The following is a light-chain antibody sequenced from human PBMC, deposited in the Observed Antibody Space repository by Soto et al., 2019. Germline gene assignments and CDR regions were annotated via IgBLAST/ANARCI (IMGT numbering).Light chain of an antibody. CDR1: QSVSSN. V-gene: IGKV3-15*01. J-gene: IGKJ2*01. CDR3: QQYNNWPPYT. CDR2: GAS. Sequence: EIVMTQSPATLSVSPGERATLSCRASQSVSSNLAWYQQKPGQAPRLLIYGASTRATGIPARLSGSGSGTEFTLPISSLQSEDFAVYYCQQYNNWPPYTFGQGTKLEIK.